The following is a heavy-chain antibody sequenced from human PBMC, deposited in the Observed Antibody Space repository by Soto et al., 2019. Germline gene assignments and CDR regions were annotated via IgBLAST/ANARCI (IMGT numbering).Heavy chain of an antibody. J-gene: IGHJ4*02. CDR2: IYNSGTT. Sequence: QVQLQESGPGLVKPSETLSLTCTVSGGSVSSHYWRWIRQPPGKGLEWIGFIYNSGTTYYNPSLKSRGTISVDTSENQFSLKLNSVTAADTAVYYCARGRGGSPAYDYWGQGTLVTVSS. CDR1: GGSVSSHY. CDR3: ARGRGGSPAYDY. D-gene: IGHD1-26*01. V-gene: IGHV4-59*02.